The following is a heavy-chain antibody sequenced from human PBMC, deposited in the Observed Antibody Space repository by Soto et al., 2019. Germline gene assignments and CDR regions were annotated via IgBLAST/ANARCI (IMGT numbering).Heavy chain of an antibody. CDR1: GFTFSSNG. V-gene: IGHV3-23*01. J-gene: IGHJ4*02. D-gene: IGHD5-18*01. CDR3: AGPGYSSQDY. CDR2: ISGTGRNT. Sequence: EVQVLESGGGLAQPGGSLRLSCATSGFTFSSNGMSWVRQAPGKGLDWVSGISGTGRNTYYADSVKGRFTISRDNSKNTLFLQMNSLRVGDTAVYYCAGPGYSSQDYWGQGTLVTVSS.